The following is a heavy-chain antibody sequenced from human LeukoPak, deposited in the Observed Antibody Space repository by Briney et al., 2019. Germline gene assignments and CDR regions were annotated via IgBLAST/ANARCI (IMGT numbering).Heavy chain of an antibody. CDR2: IYNDGSRT. Sequence: GGSLRLSCAASGFSFSGYEMNWVRQAPGKGLEWVSLIYNDGSRTYYADSVRGRFTISRDTSEGTVYLQMDSLRPEDTAVYYCATDGYHYFDYWGQGTLVTVSS. J-gene: IGHJ4*02. CDR3: ATDGYHYFDY. V-gene: IGHV3-NL1*01. CDR1: GFSFSGYE. D-gene: IGHD5-12*01.